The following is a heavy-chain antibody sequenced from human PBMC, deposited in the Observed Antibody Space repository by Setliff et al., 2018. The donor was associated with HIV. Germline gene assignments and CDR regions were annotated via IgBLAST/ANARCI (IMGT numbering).Heavy chain of an antibody. Sequence: ASVKVSCKVSGYTLTELSIHWVRQTFGKGLEWMGGFDPEDGEAIYAQKFQGRVTMTEDTSTDTAYMELSSLTSEDTAVYYCARVGVGAPADAFDIWGLGTMVTVSS. J-gene: IGHJ3*02. V-gene: IGHV1-24*01. CDR2: FDPEDGEA. D-gene: IGHD3-3*01. CDR1: GYTLTELS. CDR3: ARVGVGAPADAFDI.